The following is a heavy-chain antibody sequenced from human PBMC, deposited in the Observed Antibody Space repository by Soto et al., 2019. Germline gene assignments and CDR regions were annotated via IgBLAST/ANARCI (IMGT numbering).Heavy chain of an antibody. Sequence: GGSLRLSCTASGFTFDDFAMHWVRQAPGKGLEWVSGVNWNSVNIGYADSVKGRFSISRDDGKNSLYLQMNSLRPEDTALYYCVRGSHSDYGDSGCFELWGQGS. J-gene: IGHJ4*02. CDR1: GFTFDDFA. CDR3: VRGSHSDYGDSGCFEL. V-gene: IGHV3-9*01. CDR2: VNWNSVNI. D-gene: IGHD4-17*01.